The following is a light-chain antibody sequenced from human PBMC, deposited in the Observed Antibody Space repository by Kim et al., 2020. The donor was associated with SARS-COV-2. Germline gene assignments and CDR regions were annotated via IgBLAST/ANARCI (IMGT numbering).Light chain of an antibody. Sequence: QSALAQPPSASGSPGQSVTISCTGTSSDVGYYHYVSWYQQHPGKAPKLMIYEVTKRPSGVPDRFSGSKSGNTASLTVSGLQAEDEADYYCSSYATSNAWVFGGGTKLTVL. J-gene: IGLJ3*02. V-gene: IGLV2-8*01. CDR2: EVT. CDR3: SSYATSNAWV. CDR1: SSDVGYYHY.